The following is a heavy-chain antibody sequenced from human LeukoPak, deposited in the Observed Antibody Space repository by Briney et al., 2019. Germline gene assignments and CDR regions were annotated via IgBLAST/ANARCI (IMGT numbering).Heavy chain of an antibody. J-gene: IGHJ4*01. CDR3: ARGKDITIIREFIILIDY. D-gene: IGHD3-10*01. CDR2: ISAYNGNT. CDR1: GYTFTRYG. Sequence: APVKPSCKASGYTFTRYGISWVRQSPGHRVEWMGWISAYNGNTNYAQKLQGRITAHTDTSTSTAYMGRRSLRSDDTAVYYCARGKDITIIREFIILIDYWGPGNPGTVAS. V-gene: IGHV1-18*01.